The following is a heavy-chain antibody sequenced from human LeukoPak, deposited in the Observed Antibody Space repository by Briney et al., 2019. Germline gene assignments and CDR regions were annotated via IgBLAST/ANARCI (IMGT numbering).Heavy chain of an antibody. CDR1: GFSFSSYA. V-gene: IGHV3-23*01. J-gene: IGHJ4*02. CDR2: ISGDGART. CDR3: AKWPEGAMDYFDY. D-gene: IGHD3-16*01. Sequence: GGSLRLSCAASGFSFSSYAMTWARQAPVKGLEWVSAISGDGARTYYADSVKGRFTISRDNSKNTLYLEMSSLRVEDTAIYYCAKWPEGAMDYFDYWGQGTLVTVSS.